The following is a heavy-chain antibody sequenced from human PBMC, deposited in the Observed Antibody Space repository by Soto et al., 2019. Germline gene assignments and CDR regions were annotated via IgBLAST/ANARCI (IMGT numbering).Heavy chain of an antibody. CDR2: IYYSGST. D-gene: IGHD2-2*02. CDR3: ARDRLDQLLYLSYGMDV. J-gene: IGHJ6*02. CDR1: GGSVSSGSYY. V-gene: IGHV4-61*01. Sequence: QVQLQESGPGLVKPSETLSLTCTVSGGSVSSGSYYWSWIRQPPGKGLEWIGYIYYSGSTNYNPSLKSRVTISVDTSKNQFSLKPSSVTAADTAVYYCARDRLDQLLYLSYGMDVWGQGTTVTVSS.